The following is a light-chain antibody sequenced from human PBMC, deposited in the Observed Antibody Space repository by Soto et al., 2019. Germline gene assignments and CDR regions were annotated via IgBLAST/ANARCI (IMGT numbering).Light chain of an antibody. CDR3: QQANSFPL. V-gene: IGKV1-39*01. Sequence: DIQMTQSPSSLSESVGDRVTITCRASQSISSYLNWYQQKPGKAPKLLIYAASSLQSGVPSRFSGSGSGTDFTLTISSLQPEDFATYYCQQANSFPLFGGGTKVEIK. CDR2: AAS. CDR1: QSISSY. J-gene: IGKJ4*01.